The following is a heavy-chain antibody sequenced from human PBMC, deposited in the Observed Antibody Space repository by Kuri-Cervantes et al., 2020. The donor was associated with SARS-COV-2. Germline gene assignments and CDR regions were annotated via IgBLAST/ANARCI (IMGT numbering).Heavy chain of an antibody. J-gene: IGHJ2*01. CDR3: ARGYTIFGVVGYFDL. CDR1: GFTFSSYG. D-gene: IGHD3-3*01. Sequence: SLKISCAASGFTFSSYGMHWVRQAPGKGLEWVAVIWYDGSNKYYADSVKGRFTISRDNSKNTLYLQMNSLRAEDTAVYYCARGYTIFGVVGYFDLWGRGTLVTVSS. V-gene: IGHV3-33*01. CDR2: IWYDGSNK.